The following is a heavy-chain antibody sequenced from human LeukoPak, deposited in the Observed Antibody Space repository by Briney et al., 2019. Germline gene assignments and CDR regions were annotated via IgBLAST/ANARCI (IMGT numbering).Heavy chain of an antibody. CDR1: GFTFSRYG. D-gene: IGHD3-10*01. V-gene: IGHV3-30*02. CDR2: IRYDATNK. CDR3: AKDYYYGSGSYYTRFDY. Sequence: GGSLRLSCAASGFTFSRYGMHWARQAPGKGLEWVAFIRYDATNKYSADSVKGRFTISRDNSKSTLYLQMNSLRAEDTAMYYCAKDYYYGSGSYYTRFDYWGQGTLVTVSS. J-gene: IGHJ4*02.